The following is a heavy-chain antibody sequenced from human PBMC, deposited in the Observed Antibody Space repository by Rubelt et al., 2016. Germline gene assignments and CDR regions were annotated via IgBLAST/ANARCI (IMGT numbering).Heavy chain of an antibody. Sequence: QVQLVQSGAEVKKPGSSVKVSCKASGGTFSSYAISWVRQAPGQGLELMGVIIPIFGTANYAQKFQGRVTMTEDTSTDTAYMELSSLRSEDTAVYYCATALHSGYDSSGYYHGYFDYWGQGTLVTVSS. D-gene: IGHD3-22*01. V-gene: IGHV1-69*06. J-gene: IGHJ4*02. CDR2: IIPIFGTA. CDR3: ATALHSGYDSSGYYHGYFDY. CDR1: GGTFSSYA.